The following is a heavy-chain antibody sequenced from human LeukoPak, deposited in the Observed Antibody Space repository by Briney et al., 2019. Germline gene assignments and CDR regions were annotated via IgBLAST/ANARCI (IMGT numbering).Heavy chain of an antibody. CDR3: ARGRVSSNTWYSTYYYYFYMDV. CDR2: VYYSGTT. CDR1: GDSISLSFYY. V-gene: IGHV4-39*07. Sequence: SETLSLTCSVSGDSISLSFYYWGWIRQPPGKALEWIGSVYYSGTTSYNPSLKSRVTISVDMSKNHFSLELTSATAADTAVYFCARGRVSSNTWYSTYYYYFYMDVWGKGTTVTVSS. J-gene: IGHJ6*03. D-gene: IGHD6-13*01.